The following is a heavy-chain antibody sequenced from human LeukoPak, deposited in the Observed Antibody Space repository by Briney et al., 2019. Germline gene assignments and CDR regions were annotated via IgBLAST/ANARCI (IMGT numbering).Heavy chain of an antibody. CDR3: ASIVGATTVEYYY. J-gene: IGHJ4*02. CDR2: ISYDGSNK. D-gene: IGHD1-26*01. V-gene: IGHV3-30-3*01. CDR1: GFTFSSYA. Sequence: GGSLRLSCAASGFTFSSYAMHSVRQAPGKGLEWVAVISYDGSNKYYADSVKGRFTISRDNSKNTLYLQMNSLRAEDTAVYYCASIVGATTVEYYYWGQGTLVTVSS.